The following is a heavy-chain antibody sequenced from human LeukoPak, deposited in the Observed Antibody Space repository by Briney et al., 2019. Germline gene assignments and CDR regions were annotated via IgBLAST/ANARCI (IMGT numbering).Heavy chain of an antibody. J-gene: IGHJ4*02. D-gene: IGHD3-22*01. Sequence: GGSLRLSCAASGFTFSNAWMSWVRQAAGKGLEWDGRIKSKTDGGTTDYAAPVKGRFTISRDDSKNTLYLQMNSLKTEDTAVYYCTTSGYYSNYYFDYWGQGTLVTVSS. CDR2: IKSKTDGGTT. CDR1: GFTFSNAW. CDR3: TTSGYYSNYYFDY. V-gene: IGHV3-15*01.